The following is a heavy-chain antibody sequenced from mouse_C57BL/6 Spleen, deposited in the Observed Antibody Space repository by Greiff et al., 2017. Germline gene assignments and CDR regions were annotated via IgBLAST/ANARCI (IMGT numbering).Heavy chain of an antibody. CDR3: GRGDYGRVFAY. J-gene: IGHJ3*01. CDR2: IDPSDSNT. V-gene: IGHV1-50*01. D-gene: IGHD1-1*01. CDR1: GYTFTSYW. Sequence: QVQLQQPGAELVKPGASVKLSCKASGYTFTSYWMQWVKQRPGQGLEWIGEIDPSDSNTNYNQKFKGKATLTVDTSSSTAYMQLSSLTSEDSAVYYCGRGDYGRVFAYWGQGTLVTVSA.